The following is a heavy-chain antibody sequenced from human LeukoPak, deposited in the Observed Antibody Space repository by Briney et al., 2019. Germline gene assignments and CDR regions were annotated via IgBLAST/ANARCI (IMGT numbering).Heavy chain of an antibody. V-gene: IGHV3-23*01. Sequence: QSGGSLRLSCAASGFTFSSYAMSWVRQAPGKGLEWVSAISGSGGSTYYADSVQGRFTISRDNSKNTLYVQMNSLRADDTAIYYCVKDSYYYDNSGYYYVKDHWGQGTLVTVSS. CDR3: VKDSYYYDNSGYYYVKDH. CDR1: GFTFSSYA. CDR2: ISGSGGST. D-gene: IGHD3-22*01. J-gene: IGHJ4*02.